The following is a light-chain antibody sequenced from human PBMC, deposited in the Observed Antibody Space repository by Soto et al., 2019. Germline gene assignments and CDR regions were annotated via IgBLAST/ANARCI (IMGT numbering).Light chain of an antibody. J-gene: IGLJ3*02. CDR3: QSYDSSLSGSGV. Sequence: QSVLTQPPSASAPPGQGVTISCSGTSSNIGAGYDVHWYQQLPGAAPRLLISSHNNRPSGVPDRFFGSKSGTSASLTIIGLQAEDEGDYYCQSYDSSLSGSGVFGGGTKLTVL. CDR2: SHN. V-gene: IGLV1-40*01. CDR1: SSNIGAGYD.